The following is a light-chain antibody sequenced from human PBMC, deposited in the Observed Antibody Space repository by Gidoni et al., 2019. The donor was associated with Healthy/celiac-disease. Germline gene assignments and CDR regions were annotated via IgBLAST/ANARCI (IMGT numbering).Light chain of an antibody. CDR3: QQRSNWPGGA. J-gene: IGKJ5*01. CDR2: DAS. CDR1: QRVSSY. V-gene: IGKV3-11*01. Sequence: EIVLTQSPATLSLSPGERATLSCRASQRVSSYLAWYQQKPGQAPRLLIYDASNRATGIPARFSGSGSWTYFTLTIRSLEPEDFAVYYCQQRSNWPGGAFGQGTRLEIK.